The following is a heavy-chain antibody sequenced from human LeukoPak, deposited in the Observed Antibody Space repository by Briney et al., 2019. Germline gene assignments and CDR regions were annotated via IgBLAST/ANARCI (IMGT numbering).Heavy chain of an antibody. D-gene: IGHD3-3*01. V-gene: IGHV1-69*05. CDR2: IIPIFGTA. CDR1: GGTFNSYA. Sequence: SVKVSCKASGGTFNSYAISWVRQAPGQGLEWMGGIIPIFGTANYAQKFQGRVTITTDESTSTAYMELSSLRSEDTAVYYCARGRGYYDPSDAFDIWGQGTMVTVSS. J-gene: IGHJ3*02. CDR3: ARGRGYYDPSDAFDI.